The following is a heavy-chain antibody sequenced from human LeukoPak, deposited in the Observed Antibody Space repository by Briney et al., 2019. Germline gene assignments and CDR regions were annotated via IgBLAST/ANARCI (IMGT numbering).Heavy chain of an antibody. Sequence: SVKVSCKASGYTFTGYYIHWVRQAPGQGLEWMGWINPIFSTANDAQKFQGGVTITTDESTSTAYMELSSLRSEDTAVYYCARAASYYDFRSGYYDFDYWGQGTLVTVSS. CDR2: INPIFSTA. J-gene: IGHJ4*02. D-gene: IGHD3-3*01. CDR1: GYTFTGYY. V-gene: IGHV1-69*05. CDR3: ARAASYYDFRSGYYDFDY.